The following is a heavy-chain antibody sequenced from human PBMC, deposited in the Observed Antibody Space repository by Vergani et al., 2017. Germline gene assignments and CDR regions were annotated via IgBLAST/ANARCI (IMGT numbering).Heavy chain of an antibody. CDR3: ATPRFTSYYYDSSGYYLNY. V-gene: IGHV1-69*18. CDR2: IIPIFGTA. Sequence: QVQLVQSGAEVKKPGSSVKVSCKASGGTFSSYAISWVRQAPGQGLEWMGRIIPIFGTATYAQKFQGRVTITADESTSTAYMELSSLRSEDTAVYYCATPRFTSYYYDSSGYYLNYWGQGTLVTVSS. D-gene: IGHD3-22*01. J-gene: IGHJ4*02. CDR1: GGTFSSYA.